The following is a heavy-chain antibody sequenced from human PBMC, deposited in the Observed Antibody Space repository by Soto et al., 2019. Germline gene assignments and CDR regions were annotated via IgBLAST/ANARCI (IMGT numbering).Heavy chain of an antibody. Sequence: VKVSCKASGGTFSSYAISWVRQAPGQGLEWMGGIIPIFGTANYAQKFQGRVTITADESTSTAYMELSSLRSEDTAVYYCARDFPDYYDSSGYAPDAFDIWGQGTMVTVSS. CDR2: IIPIFGTA. V-gene: IGHV1-69*13. CDR3: ARDFPDYYDSSGYAPDAFDI. CDR1: GGTFSSYA. D-gene: IGHD3-22*01. J-gene: IGHJ3*02.